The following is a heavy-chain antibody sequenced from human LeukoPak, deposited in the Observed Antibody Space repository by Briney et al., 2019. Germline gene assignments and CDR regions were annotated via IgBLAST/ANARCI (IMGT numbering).Heavy chain of an antibody. J-gene: IGHJ4*02. D-gene: IGHD6-19*01. Sequence: GGSLRLSCEGSGFTFSDHHMDWVRQAPGMGLEWVGRGPARNKPNSCSTQYAASVRGRFTISRHDSKNSLYLQMISLTTEDMAMYYCVRVITTDRGWYTFDLWGQGVPVTVSS. CDR1: GFTFSDHH. CDR2: GPARNKPNSCST. V-gene: IGHV3-72*01. CDR3: VRVITTDRGWYTFDL.